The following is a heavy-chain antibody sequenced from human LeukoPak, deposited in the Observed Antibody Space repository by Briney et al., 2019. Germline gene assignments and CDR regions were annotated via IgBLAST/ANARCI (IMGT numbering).Heavy chain of an antibody. CDR1: GYTFTGYY. Sequence: EASVKVSCKASGYTFTGYYMHWVRQAPGQGLEWMGWINPNSGGTNYAQKFQGRVTMTRDTSISTAYMELSRLRSDDTAVYYCARLPGYCSSTSCDIRGDAEYFQHWGQGTLVTVSS. V-gene: IGHV1-2*02. CDR3: ARLPGYCSSTSCDIRGDAEYFQH. D-gene: IGHD2-2*02. J-gene: IGHJ1*01. CDR2: INPNSGGT.